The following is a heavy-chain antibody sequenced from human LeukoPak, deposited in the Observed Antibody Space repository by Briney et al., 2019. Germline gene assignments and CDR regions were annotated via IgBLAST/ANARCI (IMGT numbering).Heavy chain of an antibody. J-gene: IGHJ5*02. CDR1: GVIISSYA. Sequence: GGSLRLSCAASGVIISSYAMSWVRQAPGKGLEWVSAINGRGDNTYYADFVKGRFTISRDNSKSTLYLQMNSLRTEDMAVNYCAKDRVARGFNWFDPWGQGTLVTVS. D-gene: IGHD5-12*01. V-gene: IGHV3-23*01. CDR2: INGRGDNT. CDR3: AKDRVARGFNWFDP.